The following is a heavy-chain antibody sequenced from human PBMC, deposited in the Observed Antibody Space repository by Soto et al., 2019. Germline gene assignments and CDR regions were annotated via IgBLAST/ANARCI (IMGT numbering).Heavy chain of an antibody. Sequence: QVQLQESGPGLVKPSQTLSLTCTVSGGSISSGGYYWSWIRQHPGKGLEWIGYIYYSGSTYYNPSLKSRVTISVDTSKNQFSPKLSSVTAADTAVYYCARDGGYCSGGSCYYYYYYMDVWGKGTTVTVSS. CDR1: GGSISSGGYY. CDR2: IYYSGST. CDR3: ARDGGYCSGGSCYYYYYYMDV. J-gene: IGHJ6*03. V-gene: IGHV4-31*03. D-gene: IGHD2-15*01.